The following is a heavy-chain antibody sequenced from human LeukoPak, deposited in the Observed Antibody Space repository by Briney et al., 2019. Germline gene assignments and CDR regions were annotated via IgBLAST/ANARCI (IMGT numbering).Heavy chain of an antibody. V-gene: IGHV3-9*01. CDR1: GFTFDDYA. J-gene: IGHJ4*02. CDR3: AKASPVYYDSSGYSGSGFDY. CDR2: XXXXXGSI. Sequence: GGSLRLSCAASGFTFDDYAMHWVRQAPGEGLXXXXXXXXXXGSIGYADSVKGRFTISRDNAKNSLYLQMNSLRAEDTALYYCAKASPVYYDSSGYSGSGFDYWGQGTLVTVSS. D-gene: IGHD3-22*01.